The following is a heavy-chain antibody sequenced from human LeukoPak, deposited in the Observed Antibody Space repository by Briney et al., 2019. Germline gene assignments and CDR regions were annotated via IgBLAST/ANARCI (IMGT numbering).Heavy chain of an antibody. Sequence: GGSLRLSCAASEFTFSSYWMTWVRQAPGKGLELVANIKQDGSEIYYMDSVKGRFTISRDNAKNSLYLQMNSLRAEDTAVYYCARDLWAQKLPHRYFDYWGQGTLVTVSS. J-gene: IGHJ4*02. CDR3: ARDLWAQKLPHRYFDY. CDR1: EFTFSSYW. V-gene: IGHV3-7*05. D-gene: IGHD6-13*01. CDR2: IKQDGSEI.